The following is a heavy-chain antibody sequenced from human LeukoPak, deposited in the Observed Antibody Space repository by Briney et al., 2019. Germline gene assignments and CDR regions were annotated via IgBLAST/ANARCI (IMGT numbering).Heavy chain of an antibody. V-gene: IGHV3-7*01. D-gene: IGHD2-2*01. CDR2: IKQNGSAK. CDR3: ARWRGSTSERSDY. CDR1: GFTFSDYW. J-gene: IGHJ4*02. Sequence: GGSLRLSCTASGFTFSDYWMTWVRQAPGKGLEWVANIKQNGSAKYYVDSVKGRFTISRDNAKNSLYLQMDSLRVEDTATYYCARWRGSTSERSDYWGQGTLVTVSS.